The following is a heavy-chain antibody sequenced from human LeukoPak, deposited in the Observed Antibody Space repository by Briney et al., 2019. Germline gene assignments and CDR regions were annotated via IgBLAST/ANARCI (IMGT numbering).Heavy chain of an antibody. CDR2: ISSSGSTI. CDR1: GFTFSSYE. V-gene: IGHV3-48*03. Sequence: PGGSLRLSCAASGFTFSSYEMNWVRQAPGKGLEWVSYISSSGSTIYYADSVKGRFTISRDNAKNSLHLQMNSLRAEDTAVYYCAKNADYGDYRNWFDPWGQGTLVTVSS. J-gene: IGHJ5*02. D-gene: IGHD4-17*01. CDR3: AKNADYGDYRNWFDP.